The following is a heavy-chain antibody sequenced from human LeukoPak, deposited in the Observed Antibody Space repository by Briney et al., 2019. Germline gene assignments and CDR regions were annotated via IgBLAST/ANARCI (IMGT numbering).Heavy chain of an antibody. CDR3: ASTYYYDSSGYLFDP. J-gene: IGHJ5*02. Sequence: PSETLSLTCTVSGGSINNGGYYWSWIRQHPGKGLEWIGYIYHSGSTYYNPSLKSRVTISVDRSKNQFSLKLSSVTAADTAVYYCASTYYYDSSGYLFDPWGQGTLVTVSS. D-gene: IGHD3-22*01. V-gene: IGHV4-31*03. CDR2: IYHSGST. CDR1: GGSINNGGYY.